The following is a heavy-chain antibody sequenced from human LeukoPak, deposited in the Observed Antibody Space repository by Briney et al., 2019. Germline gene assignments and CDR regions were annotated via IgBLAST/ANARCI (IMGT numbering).Heavy chain of an antibody. CDR2: IYYSGST. CDR3: ARVEAAAGTLYFDY. Sequence: SQTLSLTCTVSGGSISSGDYYWSWIRQPPGKGLEWIGYIYYSGSTYYNPSLKSRVTISVDTSKNQFSLKLSSVTAADTAVYYCARVEAAAGTLYFDYWGQGTLVTVSS. D-gene: IGHD6-13*01. V-gene: IGHV4-30-4*01. CDR1: GGSISSGDYY. J-gene: IGHJ4*02.